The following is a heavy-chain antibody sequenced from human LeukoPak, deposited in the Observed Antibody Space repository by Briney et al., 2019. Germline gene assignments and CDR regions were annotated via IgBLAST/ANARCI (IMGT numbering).Heavy chain of an antibody. D-gene: IGHD1-1*01. CDR2: INHSGST. CDR1: GGSFSGYY. CDR3: ARSKLEPTTVDY. J-gene: IGHJ4*02. Sequence: SETLSLTCAVYGGSFSGYYWSWIRQPPGKGLEWIGEINHSGSTNYNPSLKSRVTISVDTSKNQSSLKLSSVTAADTAVYYCARSKLEPTTVDYWGQGTLVTVSS. V-gene: IGHV4-34*01.